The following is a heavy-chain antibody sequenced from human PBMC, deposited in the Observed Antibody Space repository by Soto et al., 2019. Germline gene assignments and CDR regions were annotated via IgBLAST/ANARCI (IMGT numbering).Heavy chain of an antibody. CDR2: IIPIFGTA. D-gene: IGHD4-17*01. J-gene: IGHJ4*02. Sequence: QVQLVQSGAEVKKPGSSVKVSCKASGGTFSSYAISWVRQAPGQGLEWMGGIIPIFGTANYAQKFQGRVTITADESTSTAYMELSSLRSEDTAVYYCATSGYRDTVIGWKDRDYWGQGTLVTVSS. V-gene: IGHV1-69*01. CDR3: ATSGYRDTVIGWKDRDY. CDR1: GGTFSSYA.